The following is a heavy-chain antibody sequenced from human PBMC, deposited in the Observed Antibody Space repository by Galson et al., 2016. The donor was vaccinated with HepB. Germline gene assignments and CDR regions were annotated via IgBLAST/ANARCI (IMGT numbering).Heavy chain of an antibody. CDR2: DSMDGRRK. J-gene: IGHJ4*02. CDR3: AKRHEFCPPVGCSVDY. Sequence: SLRLSCAASGFTFSNYGMTWVRQAPGKGLEWVAADSMDGRRKFYSDSVRGRFTISRDNSNNMLFLQMDSLRPDDTAVYYCAKRHEFCPPVGCSVDYWGQGTRVTVSS. V-gene: IGHV3-30*18. CDR1: GFTFSNYG. D-gene: IGHD3-10*02.